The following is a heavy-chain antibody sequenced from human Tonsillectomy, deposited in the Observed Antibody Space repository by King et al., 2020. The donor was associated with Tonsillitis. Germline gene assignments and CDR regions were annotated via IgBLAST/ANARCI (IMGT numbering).Heavy chain of an antibody. CDR1: GFTFSSYS. CDR3: ARIPQLGGDDY. J-gene: IGHJ4*02. D-gene: IGHD5-24*01. V-gene: IGHV3-21*01. CDR2: ISSSSSYI. Sequence: VQLVESGGGLVKPGGSLRLSCAASGFTFSSYSMNWVRQAPGKGLEWVSSISSSSSYIYYADSVKGRFTISRDNAKNSLYLQMNILRAEDTAVYYCARIPQLGGDDYWGQGTLVTVSS.